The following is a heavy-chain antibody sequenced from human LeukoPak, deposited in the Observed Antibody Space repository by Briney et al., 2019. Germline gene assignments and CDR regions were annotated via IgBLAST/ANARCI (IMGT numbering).Heavy chain of an antibody. CDR2: ISGSGGST. D-gene: IGHD3-10*01. Sequence: GGSLRLSCAASGFTLSSYAMSWVRQAPGKGLEWVSAISGSGGSTYYADSVKGRFTISRDNSKNTLYLQMNSLRAEDTAVYYCAKGTYGSGSYRRFDPWGQGTLVTVSS. CDR3: AKGTYGSGSYRRFDP. J-gene: IGHJ5*02. V-gene: IGHV3-23*01. CDR1: GFTLSSYA.